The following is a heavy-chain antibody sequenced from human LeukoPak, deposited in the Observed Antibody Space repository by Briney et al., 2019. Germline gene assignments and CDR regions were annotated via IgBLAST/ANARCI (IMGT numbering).Heavy chain of an antibody. CDR3: TTGLSWNQPDY. D-gene: IGHD1-1*01. CDR2: IKSKTDGGTT. J-gene: IGHJ4*02. CDR1: GVTFSNAW. V-gene: IGHV3-15*01. Sequence: GGSLRLSCAASGVTFSNAWMSWVRQAPGKGLEWVGRIKSKTDGGTTDYAAPVKGRFTISRDDSKNTLYLQMNSLKTEDTAVYYCTTGLSWNQPDYWGQGTLVTVSS.